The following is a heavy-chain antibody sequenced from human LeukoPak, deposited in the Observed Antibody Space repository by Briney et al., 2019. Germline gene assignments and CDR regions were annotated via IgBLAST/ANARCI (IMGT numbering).Heavy chain of an antibody. CDR1: GFTFSSYG. D-gene: IGHD6-13*01. Sequence: GGSLRLSCAASGFTFSSYGMHWVRQAPGKGLEWVAVISFDGSNKYCSDSVKGRFTISRDNSKNTLYLQMNSLRAEDTAVYDCAKDPIPGRIAAAGTGWFDYWGQGTLVTVSS. V-gene: IGHV3-30*18. CDR2: ISFDGSNK. J-gene: IGHJ5*01. CDR3: AKDPIPGRIAAAGTGWFDY.